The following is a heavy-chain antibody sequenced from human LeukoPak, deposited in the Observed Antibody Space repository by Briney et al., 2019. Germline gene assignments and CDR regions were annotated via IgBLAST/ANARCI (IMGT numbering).Heavy chain of an antibody. J-gene: IGHJ4*02. CDR1: GGSISSSSYY. CDR3: ARGGDTAMEVDY. Sequence: SETLSLTCTVSGGSISSSSYYWGWIRQPPGKGLEWIGYIYYSGSTNYNPSLKSRVTISVDTSKNQFSLKLSSVTAADTAVYYCARGGDTAMEVDYWGQGTLVTVSS. CDR2: IYYSGST. V-gene: IGHV4-61*05. D-gene: IGHD5-18*01.